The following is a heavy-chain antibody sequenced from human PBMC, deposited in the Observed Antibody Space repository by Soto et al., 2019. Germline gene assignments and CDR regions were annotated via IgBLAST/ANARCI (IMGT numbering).Heavy chain of an antibody. CDR1: GYSFTSYW. CDR2: IDPSDSYT. V-gene: IGHV5-10-1*01. Sequence: GASVKVSCKASGYSFTSYWISWVRQMPGKGLEWMGRIDPSDSYTNYSPSFQGHVTISADKSISTAYLQWSSLKASDTAMYYCASRGVAGTGFDYWGQGTLVTVSS. D-gene: IGHD6-19*01. CDR3: ASRGVAGTGFDY. J-gene: IGHJ4*02.